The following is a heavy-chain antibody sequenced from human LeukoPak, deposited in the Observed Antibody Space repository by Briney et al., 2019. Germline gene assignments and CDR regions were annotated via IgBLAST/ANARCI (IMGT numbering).Heavy chain of an antibody. Sequence: GGSLCLSCAVSGVTFSGYAMSWVRQPPGKGLEWVSAISGSGGSTYYAYFVKGGFTISRDTSKNTLYLQMTSMRAEHTAFYYWAKVTSLAAHFDYWGQGTLVTVSS. CDR3: AKVTSLAAHFDY. D-gene: IGHD6-6*01. CDR1: GVTFSGYA. J-gene: IGHJ4*02. V-gene: IGHV3-23*01. CDR2: ISGSGGST.